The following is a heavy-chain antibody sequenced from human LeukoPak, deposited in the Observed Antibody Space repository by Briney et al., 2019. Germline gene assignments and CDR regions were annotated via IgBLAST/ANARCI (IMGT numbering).Heavy chain of an antibody. J-gene: IGHJ6*02. Sequence: PSETLSLTCAVYSGSFSGYYWSWIRQPPGKGLEWIGEVDHSGSTNSNPSLKSRVTISVDTSKNQFSLKLSSVTAADTAVYYRARDNPFGWPHSMDVWGQGTTVTVSS. CDR1: SGSFSGYY. CDR2: VDHSGST. D-gene: IGHD5-24*01. V-gene: IGHV4-34*01. CDR3: ARDNPFGWPHSMDV.